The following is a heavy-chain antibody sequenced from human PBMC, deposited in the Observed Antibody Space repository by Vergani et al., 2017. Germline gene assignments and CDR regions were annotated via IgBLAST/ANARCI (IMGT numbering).Heavy chain of an antibody. CDR1: GGSFSGYY. CDR2: INHSGST. Sequence: QVQLQQWGAGLLKPSETLSLTCAVYGGSFSGYYWSWIRQPPGKGLEWIGEINHSGSTNYNPSLKSRGTISVDTSKNQFYLKLSSVTAADTAVYYCARVQELYDFWSGYRVRYYYYMDVWGKGTTVTVSS. D-gene: IGHD3-3*01. J-gene: IGHJ6*03. CDR3: ARVQELYDFWSGYRVRYYYYMDV. V-gene: IGHV4-34*01.